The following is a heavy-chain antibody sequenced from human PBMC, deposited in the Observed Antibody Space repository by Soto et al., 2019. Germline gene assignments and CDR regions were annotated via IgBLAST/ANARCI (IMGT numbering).Heavy chain of an antibody. V-gene: IGHV1-8*01. CDR1: GYTFTSYH. CDR2: LNPNSDDT. Sequence: ASVKVSCKASGYTFTSYHISWVRQATGQGLEWLGWLNPNSDDTGYAQRFQGRVTMTRDTSTSTAYMELSSLRPEDTAVYHCAGGGGCGARSRCCGFVDWGPGGLVT. D-gene: IGHD3-16*01. J-gene: IGHJ4*02. CDR3: AGGGGCGARSRCCGFVD.